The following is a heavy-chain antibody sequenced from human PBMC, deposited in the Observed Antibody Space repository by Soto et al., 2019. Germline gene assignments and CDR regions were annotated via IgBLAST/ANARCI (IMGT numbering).Heavy chain of an antibody. Sequence: GGSLRLSCAASGFTVSTNYMSWVRQAPGKGLEWVSGIYSGGNTYYADSVKGRFTISRDNSKNTLSLQMNTLRAEDTAVYYCARGSPDFDYWGQGTLVTVSS. CDR2: IYSGGNT. V-gene: IGHV3-53*01. CDR3: ARGSPDFDY. J-gene: IGHJ4*02. CDR1: GFTVSTNY.